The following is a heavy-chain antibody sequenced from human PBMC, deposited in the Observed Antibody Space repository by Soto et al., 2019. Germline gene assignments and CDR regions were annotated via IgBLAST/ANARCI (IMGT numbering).Heavy chain of an antibody. Sequence: ASVKVSCKASGYNFINYGITWVRQAPGQGLEWMGWIRVHKGNTNYAQKFQGRVTMSTDTSTSTAYMELRSLRPDDTAVYYCVRDLDGSGSYYTDYWGPGTLVTVSS. CDR3: VRDLDGSGSYYTDY. V-gene: IGHV1-18*01. J-gene: IGHJ4*02. CDR2: IRVHKGNT. CDR1: GYNFINYG. D-gene: IGHD3-10*01.